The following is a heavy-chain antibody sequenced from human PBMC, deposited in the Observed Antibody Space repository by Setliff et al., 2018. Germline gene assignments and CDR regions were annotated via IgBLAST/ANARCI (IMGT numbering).Heavy chain of an antibody. V-gene: IGHV3-48*03. CDR2: IGSSGNTI. CDR3: ARDSRQWLIPEYFQH. CDR1: GFSFSGYE. D-gene: IGHD6-19*01. J-gene: IGHJ1*01. Sequence: PGGSLRLSCAASGFSFSGYEMSWVRQAPGKGLEWISYIGSSGNTIYYANSVKGRFTISRDNAKNSLYLQMDSLRAEDTAVYYCARDSRQWLIPEYFQHWGQGTLVTVSS.